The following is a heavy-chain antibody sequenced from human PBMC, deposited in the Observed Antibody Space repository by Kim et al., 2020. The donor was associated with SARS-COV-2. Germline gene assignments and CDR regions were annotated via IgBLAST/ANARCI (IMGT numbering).Heavy chain of an antibody. D-gene: IGHD5-12*01. Sequence: GGSLRLSCAASGFTFSNYALSWVRQAPGKGLEWVSLIYSGGRTYSADSVRGRFTISRDDSKSTLYLQMNSLRVEDTAVYYCARVGYHGIFVFDYWGQGTLVTVSS. CDR3: ARVGYHGIFVFDY. V-gene: IGHV3-23*03. J-gene: IGHJ4*02. CDR2: IYSGGRT. CDR1: GFTFSNYA.